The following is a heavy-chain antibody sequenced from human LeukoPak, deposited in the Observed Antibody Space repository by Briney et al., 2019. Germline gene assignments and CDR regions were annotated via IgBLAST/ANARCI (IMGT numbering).Heavy chain of an antibody. J-gene: IGHJ4*02. CDR3: ARGYYDILTGYYTPFDY. V-gene: IGHV3-21*01. D-gene: IGHD3-9*01. CDR1: GFTFSSYS. CDR2: ISSSSSYI. Sequence: GGSLRLSCAASGFTFSSYSMNWVRQAPGKGLEWVSSISSSSSYIYYADSVKGRFTISRDNAKNSLYLQMNSLRAEDTAVYYCARGYYDILTGYYTPFDYWGQGTLVTVSS.